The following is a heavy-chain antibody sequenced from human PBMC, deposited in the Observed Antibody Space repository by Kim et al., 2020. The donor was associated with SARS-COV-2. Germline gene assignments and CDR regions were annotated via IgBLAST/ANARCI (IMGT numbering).Heavy chain of an antibody. V-gene: IGHV3-23*01. J-gene: IGHJ5*01. D-gene: IGHD2-15*01. Sequence: GGSLRLSCAAAGFTFRSYAMNWVRLAPGKGLEWVSALSGSGSDRHYADSVKGRFTIHRDNFKNTVFLDMTRLRAEDTAGDYCSKDMGDIVVVVSAIMDS. CDR3: SKDMGDIVVVVSAIMDS. CDR2: LSGSGSDR. CDR1: GFTFRSYA.